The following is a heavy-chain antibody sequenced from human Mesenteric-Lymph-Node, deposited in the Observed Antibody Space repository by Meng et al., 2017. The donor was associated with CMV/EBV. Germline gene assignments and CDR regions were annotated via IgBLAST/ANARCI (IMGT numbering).Heavy chain of an antibody. V-gene: IGHV4-39*01. CDR2: IYYSGST. Sequence: QVQLQESGPGLVKPSETLSLTCTVSGGSISSYYWGWIRQPPGKGLEWIGSIYYSGSTYYNPSLKSRVTISVDTSKNQFSLKLSSVTAADTAVYYCARPHYYGSGSSPWFDPWGQGILVTVSS. J-gene: IGHJ5*02. CDR3: ARPHYYGSGSSPWFDP. D-gene: IGHD3-10*01. CDR1: GGSISSYY.